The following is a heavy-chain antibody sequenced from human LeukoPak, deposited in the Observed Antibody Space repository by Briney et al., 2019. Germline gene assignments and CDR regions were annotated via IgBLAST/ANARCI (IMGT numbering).Heavy chain of an antibody. V-gene: IGHV3-53*01. D-gene: IGHD3-3*01. CDR3: TRYDARIFGVRDY. Sequence: PGGSLRLSCAASGFTVSSNYMSWVRQAPGKGLEWVSVIYSGGSTYYADSVKGRSTISRDNSKNTLYLQMNSLRAEDTAVYYCTRYDARIFGVRDYWGQGTLVTVSS. CDR1: GFTVSSNY. CDR2: IYSGGST. J-gene: IGHJ4*02.